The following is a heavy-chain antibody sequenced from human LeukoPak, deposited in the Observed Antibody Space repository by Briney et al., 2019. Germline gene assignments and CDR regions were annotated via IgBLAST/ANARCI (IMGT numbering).Heavy chain of an antibody. J-gene: IGHJ4*02. V-gene: IGHV4-34*01. CDR2: INHSGST. D-gene: IGHD6-13*01. CDR3: ARVYVIAAAGISPFDY. CDR1: GGSFSGYY. Sequence: PSETLSPTCAVYGGSFSGYYWSWIRQPPGKGLEWIGEINHSGSTNYNPSLKSRVTISVDTSKNQFSLKLSSVTAADTAVYYCARVYVIAAAGISPFDYWGQGTLVTVSS.